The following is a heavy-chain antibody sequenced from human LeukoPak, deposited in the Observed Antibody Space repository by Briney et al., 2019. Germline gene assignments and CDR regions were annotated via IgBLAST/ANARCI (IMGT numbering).Heavy chain of an antibody. CDR1: GFTVSSNY. CDR3: ARVTVGGTIDY. CDR2: IYSGGST. J-gene: IGHJ4*02. D-gene: IGHD1-26*01. Sequence: GGSLRLSCAASGFTVSSNYMSWVRQAPGKGLEWVSVIYSGGSTYYADSVKGRFTISRDNSKNTLYLQMNSLRAEDTAVYYRARVTVGGTIDYWGQGTLVTVSS. V-gene: IGHV3-66*01.